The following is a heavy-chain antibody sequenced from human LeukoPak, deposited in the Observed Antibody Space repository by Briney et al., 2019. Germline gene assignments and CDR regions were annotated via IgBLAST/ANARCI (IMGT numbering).Heavy chain of an antibody. D-gene: IGHD2-21*02. CDR3: ARGGECGGDCYSIIYYFDY. J-gene: IGHJ4*02. CDR2: ISYDGSNK. Sequence: PGGSLRLSCAASGFTFSSYAMHWVRQAPGKGLEWVAVISYDGSNKYYADSVKGRLTISRDNSKNTLYLQMNSLRAEDTAVYYCARGGECGGDCYSIIYYFDYWGQGTLVTVSS. CDR1: GFTFSSYA. V-gene: IGHV3-30-3*01.